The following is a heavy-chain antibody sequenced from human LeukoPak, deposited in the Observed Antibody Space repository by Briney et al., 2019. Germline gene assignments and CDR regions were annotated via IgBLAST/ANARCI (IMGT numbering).Heavy chain of an antibody. D-gene: IGHD2/OR15-2a*01. V-gene: IGHV3-7*02. CDR2: IKQDGSEK. CDR3: AKNLPPLPKHHNYGMDV. J-gene: IGHJ6*02. CDR1: GFTFSKFW. Sequence: PGGSLRLSCAASGFTFSKFWMSWVRQAPGKGLEWVANIKQDGSEKYYVDSVKGRFTISRDNAKNSLYLQMNSLRAEDTAVYYCAKNLPPLPKHHNYGMDVWGQGTTVTVSS.